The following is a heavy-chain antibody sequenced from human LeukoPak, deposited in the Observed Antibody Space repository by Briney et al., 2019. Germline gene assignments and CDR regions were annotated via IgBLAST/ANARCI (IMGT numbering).Heavy chain of an antibody. J-gene: IGHJ4*02. CDR3: ARILAAMPPLIDY. Sequence: PSETLSLTCTVSGGSISSSSYYWGWIRQPPGKGLEWIGSIYYSGSTYYNPSLKSRVTISVDTSKNQFSLKLSFVTAADTAVYYCARILAAMPPLIDYWGQGTLVTVSS. D-gene: IGHD2-2*01. CDR1: GGSISSSSYY. V-gene: IGHV4-39*01. CDR2: IYYSGST.